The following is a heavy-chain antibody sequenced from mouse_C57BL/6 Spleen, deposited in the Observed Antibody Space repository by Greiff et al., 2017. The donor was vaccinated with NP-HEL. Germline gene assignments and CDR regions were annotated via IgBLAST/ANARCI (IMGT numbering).Heavy chain of an antibody. V-gene: IGHV1-82*01. CDR3: ATLTTVVADAMDY. CDR1: GYAFSSSW. J-gene: IGHJ4*01. CDR2: IYPGDGDT. D-gene: IGHD1-1*01. Sequence: VQLVESGPELVKPGASVKISCKASGYAFSSSWMNWVKQRPGKGLEWIGRIYPGDGDTNYNGKFKGKATLTADKSSSTAYMQLSSLTSEDSAVYFCATLTTVVADAMDYWGQGTSVTVSS.